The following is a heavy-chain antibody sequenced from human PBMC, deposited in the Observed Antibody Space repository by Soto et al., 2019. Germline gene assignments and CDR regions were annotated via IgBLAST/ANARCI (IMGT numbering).Heavy chain of an antibody. CDR3: ARDVVAAAGDDAFDI. J-gene: IGHJ3*02. Sequence: QVQLQESGPGLVKPSQTLSLTCTVSGGSISSGGYYWSWIRQHPGKGLEWIGYIYYSGSTYYNPSLKSRVTKTVDTSKNQFSLKLSSVTAADTAVYYCARDVVAAAGDDAFDIWGQGTMVTVS. CDR2: IYYSGST. D-gene: IGHD6-13*01. CDR1: GGSISSGGYY. V-gene: IGHV4-31*03.